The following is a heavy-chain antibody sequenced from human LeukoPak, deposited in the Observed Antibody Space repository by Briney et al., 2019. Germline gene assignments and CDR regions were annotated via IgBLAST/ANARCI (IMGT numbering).Heavy chain of an antibody. D-gene: IGHD2-15*01. Sequence: PSATLPLPCTVSGGSISSSSYYWGWIRPPPGKGLEWRGSIYYSRTTYYNPSLKRRVTISVASTNNQFSLKLSSVTAAGTAVYYCARRSRWRYYYYMDVWGKGTTVTASS. CDR2: IYYSRTT. CDR3: ARRSRWRYYYYMDV. CDR1: GGSISSSSYY. J-gene: IGHJ6*03. V-gene: IGHV4-39*01.